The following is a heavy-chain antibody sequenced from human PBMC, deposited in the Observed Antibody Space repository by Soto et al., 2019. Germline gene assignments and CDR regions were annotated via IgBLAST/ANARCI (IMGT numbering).Heavy chain of an antibody. D-gene: IGHD2-8*01. Sequence: GASVKVSCKASGYTFTIYYMHWVRQAPGQGLEWMGIINPSGGSTSYAQKFQGRVTMTRDTSTSTVYMELSSLRSEDTAVYYCARDLDDCTNGVCWDPTHYGMDVWGQGTTVTVSS. CDR3: ARDLDDCTNGVCWDPTHYGMDV. CDR2: INPSGGST. J-gene: IGHJ6*02. V-gene: IGHV1-46*01. CDR1: GYTFTIYY.